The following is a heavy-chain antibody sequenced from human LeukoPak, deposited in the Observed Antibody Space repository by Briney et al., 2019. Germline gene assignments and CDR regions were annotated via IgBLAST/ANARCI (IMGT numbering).Heavy chain of an antibody. J-gene: IGHJ4*02. CDR2: IDWDDDK. CDR3: AQIASSGWFPDY. D-gene: IGHD6-19*01. Sequence: SGPALVKPTQTLTLTCTFSGFSLSTNGMRVSWIRQPPGKALEWLARIDWDDDKFYSTSLKTRLTISKDTSKNQVVLTMTNMDPVDTATFYCAQIASSGWFPDYWGQGTLVTVSS. CDR1: GFSLSTNGMR. V-gene: IGHV2-70*04.